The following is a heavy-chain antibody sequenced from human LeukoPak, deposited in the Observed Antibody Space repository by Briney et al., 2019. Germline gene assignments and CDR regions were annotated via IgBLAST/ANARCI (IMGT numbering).Heavy chain of an antibody. V-gene: IGHV5-51*01. D-gene: IGHD6-19*01. J-gene: IGHJ4*02. Sequence: GESLKISCKGSGYSFTSYWIGWVRQMPGKGLEWMGIIYPGDSDTRYSPSFQGQVTISADKSISTAYLQWSSLKASDTAMYYCAGPSIDSSGKYYFDYWGQGTLVTVSS. CDR2: IYPGDSDT. CDR1: GYSFTSYW. CDR3: AGPSIDSSGKYYFDY.